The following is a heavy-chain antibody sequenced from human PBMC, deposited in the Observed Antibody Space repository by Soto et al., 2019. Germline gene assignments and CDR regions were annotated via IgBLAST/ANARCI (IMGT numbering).Heavy chain of an antibody. CDR2: VRNDGATT. J-gene: IGHJ5*01. V-gene: IGHV3-64D*08. D-gene: IGHD6-19*01. Sequence: PGGSLRLSCSASGFTFSNCAMHWVRQAPGKGLDYVSAVRNDGATTYYADSVKGRFTISGDNSKNTLYLQMSSLRPEDTAVYYCVKGSRYSNGWYDSWGQGTLVTVSS. CDR3: VKGSRYSNGWYDS. CDR1: GFTFSNCA.